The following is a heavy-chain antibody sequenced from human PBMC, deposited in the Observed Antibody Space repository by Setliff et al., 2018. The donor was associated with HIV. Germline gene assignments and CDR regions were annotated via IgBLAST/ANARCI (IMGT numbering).Heavy chain of an antibody. CDR3: ARARGGITWAFDY. J-gene: IGHJ4*02. CDR1: GDSIRSGDFY. CDR2: IYSSGST. V-gene: IGHV4-30-4*08. D-gene: IGHD3-10*01. Sequence: VSGDSIRSGDFYWSWIRQSPGKGLEWIGHIYSSGSTYYNPSLKSRFTISVDTSKNQFSLKLSSVTAADTAVYYCARARGGITWAFDYWGQGTLVTVSS.